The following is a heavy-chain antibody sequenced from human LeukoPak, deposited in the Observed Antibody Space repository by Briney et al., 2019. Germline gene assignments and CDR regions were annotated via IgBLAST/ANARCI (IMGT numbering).Heavy chain of an antibody. J-gene: IGHJ4*02. D-gene: IGHD2-15*01. CDR3: AKGSGPTCYSPFDY. CDR1: GFTFSSYA. V-gene: IGHV3-23*01. CDR2: ISGSDDIA. Sequence: PGGSLRLSCAASGFTFSSYAMGWVRQAPGKGLQWVSAISGSDDIAFYAGSVKGRFTISRDNSRNTLYLQMNSLGAEDTALYYCAKGSGPTCYSPFDYWGQGTLVTVSS.